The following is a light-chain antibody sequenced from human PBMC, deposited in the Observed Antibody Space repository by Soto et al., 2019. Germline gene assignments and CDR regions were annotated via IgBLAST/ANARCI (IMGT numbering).Light chain of an antibody. CDR3: QQYTSYSPCT. CDR2: DAS. V-gene: IGKV1-5*01. J-gene: IGKJ1*01. Sequence: DIQMTQSPSTLSASVGDRVTITCRASQSVNKWLACFQHKPGKVHKLLIFDASTLQNGVPSRFGGGGSGTKFTLTIIGLLHDDFATYYCQQYTSYSPCTFCPGTKLQI. CDR1: QSVNKW.